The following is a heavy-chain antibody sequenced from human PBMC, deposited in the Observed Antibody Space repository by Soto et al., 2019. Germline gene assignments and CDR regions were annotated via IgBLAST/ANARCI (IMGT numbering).Heavy chain of an antibody. CDR3: AKYRRSEADVYTLDF. CDR1: GGSITIYY. J-gene: IGHJ4*01. D-gene: IGHD1-20*01. CDR2: VYYSGST. Sequence: SETLSLTCTISGGSITIYYWSWIRQPPGKGLEWIGYVYYSGSTKYNPSLESRVTISADTSKNQFSLRVTSVTAADTAVYYCAKYRRSEADVYTLDFWGDCILVTVSS. V-gene: IGHV4-59*01.